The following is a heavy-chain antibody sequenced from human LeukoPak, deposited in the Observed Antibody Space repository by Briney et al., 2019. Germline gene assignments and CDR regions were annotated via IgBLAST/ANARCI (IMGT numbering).Heavy chain of an antibody. CDR1: GFTFSSYG. Sequence: GRSLRLSCAASGFTFSSYGMHWVRQAPGKGLEWVAFIRYDGSNKYYADSVKGRFTISRDNSKNTLYLQMNSLRAEDTAVYYCAKERFFIAAAGLDYWGQGTLVTVSS. J-gene: IGHJ4*02. V-gene: IGHV3-30*02. CDR2: IRYDGSNK. CDR3: AKERFFIAAAGLDY. D-gene: IGHD6-13*01.